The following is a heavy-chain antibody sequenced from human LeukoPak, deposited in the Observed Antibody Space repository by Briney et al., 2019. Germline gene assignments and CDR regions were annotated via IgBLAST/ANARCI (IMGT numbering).Heavy chain of an antibody. Sequence: ASVKVSCKASGYTFTSYGISWVRQAPGQGLEWMGWISAYNGNTNYAQKLQGRVTMTTDTSTSTAYTELRSLRSDDTAVYYCARDLRLRGGARDYWGQGTLVTVSS. D-gene: IGHD5/OR15-5a*01. CDR2: ISAYNGNT. J-gene: IGHJ4*02. V-gene: IGHV1-18*01. CDR1: GYTFTSYG. CDR3: ARDLRLRGGARDY.